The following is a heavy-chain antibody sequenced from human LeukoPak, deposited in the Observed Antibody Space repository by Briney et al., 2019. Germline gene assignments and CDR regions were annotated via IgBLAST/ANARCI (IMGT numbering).Heavy chain of an antibody. CDR2: IIPIFGTA. D-gene: IGHD3-3*01. CDR1: GGTFSSYA. Sequence: SVKVCCKASGGTFSSYAISWVRQAPGQGLEWMGGIIPIFGTANYAQKFQCRVTITTDESTSTAYMELSSLRSEDTAVYYCAKARTGVYYDFSFDYWGQGTLVTVSS. V-gene: IGHV1-69*05. CDR3: AKARTGVYYDFSFDY. J-gene: IGHJ4*02.